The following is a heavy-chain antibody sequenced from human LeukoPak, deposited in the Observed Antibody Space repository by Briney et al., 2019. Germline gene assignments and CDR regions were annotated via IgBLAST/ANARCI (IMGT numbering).Heavy chain of an antibody. CDR2: INHSGST. V-gene: IGHV4-34*01. CDR3: ARAKYSSGWYGY. CDR1: GGSFSGYY. Sequence: SETLSLTCAVYGGSFSGYYWSWIRQPPEKGLEWIGEINHSGSTNYNPSLKSRVTISVDTSKNQFSLKLGSVTAADTAVYYCARAKYSSGWYGYWGQGTLVTVSS. D-gene: IGHD6-19*01. J-gene: IGHJ4*02.